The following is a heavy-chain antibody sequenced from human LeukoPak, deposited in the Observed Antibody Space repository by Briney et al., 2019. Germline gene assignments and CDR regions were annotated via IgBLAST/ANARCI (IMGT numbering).Heavy chain of an antibody. CDR3: ARVPDYGDYAALGY. CDR2: ISSSGSTI. CDR1: GFTFSDYY. J-gene: IGHJ4*02. Sequence: GGSLRLSCAASGFTFSDYYMSWIRQAPGKGLEWVSYISSSGSTIYYADSVKGRFTISRDNAKNSLYLQMNSLRAEDTAVYYCARVPDYGDYAALGYWGQGTLVTVSP. D-gene: IGHD4-17*01. V-gene: IGHV3-11*01.